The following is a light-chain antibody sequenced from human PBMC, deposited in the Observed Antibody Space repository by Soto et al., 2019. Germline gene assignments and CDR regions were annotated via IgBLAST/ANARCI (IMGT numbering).Light chain of an antibody. CDR2: AAS. CDR3: QQIDSYPRT. Sequence: IQLTQSPSSLSASVGDRVTITCRAGQGISSSLAWYQQKPGKAPNLLISAASTLQTGVPSRVSGSGSGTDFALTISSLQPEDFATYYCQQIDSYPRTFGQGTKVEIK. J-gene: IGKJ1*01. V-gene: IGKV1-9*01. CDR1: QGISSS.